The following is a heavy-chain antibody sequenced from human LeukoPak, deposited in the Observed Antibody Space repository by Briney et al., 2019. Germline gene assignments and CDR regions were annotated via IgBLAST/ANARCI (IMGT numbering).Heavy chain of an antibody. CDR1: GGSFSDYY. CDR2: INHNGST. CDR3: AREDSGLHHFDY. V-gene: IGHV4-34*01. D-gene: IGHD3-10*01. J-gene: IGHJ4*02. Sequence: SETLSLTCAVYGGSFSDYYWNWIRQPPGKGLEWIGEINHNGSTNYNPSLESRVTMSVDTSKNQFSLKLNSVTAADTAVYYCAREDSGLHHFDYWGQGTLVTVSS.